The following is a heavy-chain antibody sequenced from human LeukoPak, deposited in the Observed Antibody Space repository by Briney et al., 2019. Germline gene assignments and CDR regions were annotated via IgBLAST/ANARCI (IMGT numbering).Heavy chain of an antibody. Sequence: SETLSITCTVSGGSISSYYWSWIRQPAGKGLEWIGRIYTSGSTNYNPSLKSRVTVSVDTSKNQFSLKLSSVTAADTAVCYCARELTLYYYDSSGYYHAFDIWGQGTMVTVSS. CDR3: ARELTLYYYDSSGYYHAFDI. D-gene: IGHD3-22*01. J-gene: IGHJ3*02. CDR1: GGSISSYY. CDR2: IYTSGST. V-gene: IGHV4-4*07.